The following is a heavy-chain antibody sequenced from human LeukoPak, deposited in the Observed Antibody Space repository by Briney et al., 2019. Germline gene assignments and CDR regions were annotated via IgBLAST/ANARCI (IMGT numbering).Heavy chain of an antibody. J-gene: IGHJ4*02. CDR1: GFTFDDYA. CDR2: ISWNSGSI. CDR3: ARGSAVTTRGLFDY. D-gene: IGHD4-17*01. Sequence: GRSLRLSCAASGFTFDDYAMHWVRQAPGKGLEWVSGISWNSGSIGYADSVKGRFTISRDNAKNSLYLQMSSLRAEDTAVYYCARGSAVTTRGLFDYWGQGTLVTVSS. V-gene: IGHV3-9*01.